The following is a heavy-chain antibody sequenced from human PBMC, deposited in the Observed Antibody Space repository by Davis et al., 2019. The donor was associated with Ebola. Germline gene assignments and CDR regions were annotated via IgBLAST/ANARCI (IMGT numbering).Heavy chain of an antibody. CDR3: ARVAASYYYDSSGYGTLYYFDY. D-gene: IGHD3-22*01. V-gene: IGHV4-59*01. J-gene: IGHJ4*02. CDR1: GGSFSGYY. Sequence: GSLRLSCAVYGGSFSGYYWSWIRQPPGKGLEWIGYIYYSGSTNYNPSLKSRVTISVDTSKNQFSLKLSSVTAADTAVYYCARVAASYYYDSSGYGTLYYFDYWGQGTLVTVSS. CDR2: IYYSGST.